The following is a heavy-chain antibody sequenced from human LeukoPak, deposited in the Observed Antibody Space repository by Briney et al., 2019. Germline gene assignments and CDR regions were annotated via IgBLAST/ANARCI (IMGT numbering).Heavy chain of an antibody. J-gene: IGHJ4*02. D-gene: IGHD3-10*01. Sequence: GGSLRLSCVASGFTFSTYDMHWVRQVTGKGLEWVSSIGAAGDTDYPASVKGRFTISRENAKNSLYLQMNSLRAGDTAVYYCVRVGTYYYGSGAFDSWGQGTLVTVSS. CDR2: IGAAGDT. V-gene: IGHV3-13*01. CDR3: VRVGTYYYGSGAFDS. CDR1: GFTFSTYD.